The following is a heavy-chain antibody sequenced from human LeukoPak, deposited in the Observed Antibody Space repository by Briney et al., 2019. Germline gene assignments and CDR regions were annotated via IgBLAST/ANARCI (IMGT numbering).Heavy chain of an antibody. Sequence: ASVKVSFKASGYTFTSYGISWVRQAPGQGLEWMGWISAYNGNTNYAQKLQGRVTMTTDTSTSTAYMELRSLRSDDTAVYYCARTPWGSGSYYDHFDYWGQGTLVTVSS. D-gene: IGHD1-26*01. J-gene: IGHJ4*02. V-gene: IGHV1-18*01. CDR1: GYTFTSYG. CDR3: ARTPWGSGSYYDHFDY. CDR2: ISAYNGNT.